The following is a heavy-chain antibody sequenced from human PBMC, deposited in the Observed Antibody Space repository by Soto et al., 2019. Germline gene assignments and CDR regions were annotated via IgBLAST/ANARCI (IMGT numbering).Heavy chain of an antibody. V-gene: IGHV3-9*01. D-gene: IGHD3-3*01. CDR3: AKGVAGWYYFDY. CDR1: GFTFDDYA. J-gene: IGHJ4*02. CDR2: ISWNVGSI. Sequence: EVQLVESGAGLVQPGRSLRLSCAASGFTFDDYAMHWVRQAPGKGLEWVSGISWNVGSIAYADSVKGRFTISRDNAKNSLYLQMNSLRAEDTALYYCAKGVAGWYYFDYWGQGTLVTVSS.